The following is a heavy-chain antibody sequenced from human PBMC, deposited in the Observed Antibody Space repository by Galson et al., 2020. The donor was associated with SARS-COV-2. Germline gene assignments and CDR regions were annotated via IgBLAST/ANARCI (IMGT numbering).Heavy chain of an antibody. V-gene: IGHV3-30*04. J-gene: IGHJ4*02. CDR1: GFTFSDSA. D-gene: IGHD6-13*01. CDR3: ARETDDHTSSWDDF. CDR2: ISYDGATP. Sequence: GGSLRLSCAASGFTFSDSAMHWVRQAPGKGLEWVAIISYDGATPYNSGSVKGRFTISRDNSKNTLFLQMNSLRPDDTAVYYCARETDDHTSSWDDFRGQGTLGTGSS.